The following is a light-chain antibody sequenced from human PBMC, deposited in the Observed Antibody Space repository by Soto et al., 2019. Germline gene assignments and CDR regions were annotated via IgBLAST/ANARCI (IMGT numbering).Light chain of an antibody. CDR3: QHYGSSSTWT. CDR1: QSVSSNY. Sequence: EIVLTQSPGTLSLSPGERATLSCRASQSVSSNYLAWYQQKPGQAPRLLIYGASSRATGIPDRFSGSGSGTDFTLTISRLEPEDFAVYYCQHYGSSSTWTFGQGTKVEIK. J-gene: IGKJ1*01. CDR2: GAS. V-gene: IGKV3-20*01.